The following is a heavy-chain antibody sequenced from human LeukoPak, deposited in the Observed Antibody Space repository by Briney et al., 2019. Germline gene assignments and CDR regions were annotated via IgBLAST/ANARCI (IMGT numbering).Heavy chain of an antibody. V-gene: IGHV3-23*01. J-gene: IGHJ4*02. D-gene: IGHD6-19*01. Sequence: GGSLRLSCAASGFTFSSYAMSWVRQAPGKGLEGVSAISGSGGSTYYADFVKGRFTISRDNSKNTLYLQMNSLRAEDTAVYYCARDAGEQWLAYFDYRGQGTLVTVSS. CDR3: ARDAGEQWLAYFDY. CDR2: ISGSGGST. CDR1: GFTFSSYA.